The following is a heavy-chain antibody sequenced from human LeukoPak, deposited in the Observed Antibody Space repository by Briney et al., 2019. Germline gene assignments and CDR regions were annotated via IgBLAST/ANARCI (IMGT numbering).Heavy chain of an antibody. CDR3: ARVLGYSTGWYYFDH. V-gene: IGHV3-11*01. CDR2: ISADGTTI. D-gene: IGHD6-19*01. CDR1: GFTFSDYY. Sequence: GGSLRLSCAASGFTFSDYYMSWIHQAPGKGLEWMSYISADGTTIYYADSVKGRFTISRDNAKNSLYLQMNSLRVEDTAVYYCARVLGYSTGWYYFDHWGQGTLVTVSS. J-gene: IGHJ4*02.